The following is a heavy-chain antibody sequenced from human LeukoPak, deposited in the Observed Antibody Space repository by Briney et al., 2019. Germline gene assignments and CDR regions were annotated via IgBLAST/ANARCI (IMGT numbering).Heavy chain of an antibody. CDR3: ARGVTMVRGVINPYYYYYMDV. CDR2: IYYTGST. V-gene: IGHV4-59*01. Sequence: SETLSLTCTVSGDSISSYYWSWIRQPPGKGLEWIGYIYYTGSTNYNPSLKSRVTISVDTSKNQFSLKLTSVTAADTAVYYCARGVTMVRGVINPYYYYYMDVWGKGTTVTVSS. D-gene: IGHD3-10*01. J-gene: IGHJ6*03. CDR1: GDSISSYY.